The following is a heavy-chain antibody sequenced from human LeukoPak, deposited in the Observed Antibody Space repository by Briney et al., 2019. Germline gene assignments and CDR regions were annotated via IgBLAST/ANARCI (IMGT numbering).Heavy chain of an antibody. CDR1: GGTFSSYA. Sequence: SVNVSCKASGGTFSSYATSWVRQAPGQGLEWMGRIIPILGLANYAQKFQGRVTITADKSTSTAYMELSSLRSEDTAVYYCARVAYYDFWSGYYNYFDYWGQGTLVTVSS. D-gene: IGHD3-3*01. J-gene: IGHJ4*02. CDR3: ARVAYYDFWSGYYNYFDY. V-gene: IGHV1-69*04. CDR2: IIPILGLA.